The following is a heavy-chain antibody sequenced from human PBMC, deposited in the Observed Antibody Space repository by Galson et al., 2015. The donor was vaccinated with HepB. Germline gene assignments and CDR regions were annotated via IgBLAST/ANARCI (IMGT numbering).Heavy chain of an antibody. Sequence: SVKVSCKASGFTLTDYYMYWVRQTPGQGLEWVGWIHPKSGGTGYAQKFQGRVAMTRDTSISTAYMELSRLRSDDTAVYYCARVYSISWYFFDYWGQGTLVTISS. CDR3: ARVYSISWYFFDY. CDR2: IHPKSGGT. D-gene: IGHD6-13*01. J-gene: IGHJ4*02. V-gene: IGHV1-2*02. CDR1: GFTLTDYY.